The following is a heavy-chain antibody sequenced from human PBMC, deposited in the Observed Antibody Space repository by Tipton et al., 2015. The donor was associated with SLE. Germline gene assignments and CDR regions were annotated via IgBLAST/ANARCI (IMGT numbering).Heavy chain of an antibody. CDR1: GGSISSYY. CDR3: AREEYDTFDY. CDR2: IYYSGST. D-gene: IGHD3-22*01. J-gene: IGHJ4*02. V-gene: IGHV4-59*01. Sequence: TLSLTCTVSGGSISSYYWSWIRQPPGKGLEWIGYIYYSGSTNYNPSLKSRVTISVDTSKNHFSLKLSSVTAADTAVYYCAREEYDTFDYWGQGTLVTVSS.